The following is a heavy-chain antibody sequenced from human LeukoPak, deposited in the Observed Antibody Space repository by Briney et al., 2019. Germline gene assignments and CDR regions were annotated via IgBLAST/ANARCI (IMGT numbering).Heavy chain of an antibody. CDR2: VFHRGTT. CDR3: VRDGYYGSGSPGWFGP. V-gene: IGHV4-38-2*02. CDR1: GYSINSAFY. J-gene: IGHJ5*02. Sequence: TSETLSLTCTVSGYSINSAFYWGWIRVPPGKGLEWIGSVFHRGTTYYNSSLKGRVNISIDTSKNQFSLKLNSLTAEDTAMYYCVRDGYYGSGSPGWFGPWGPGTLVIVSA. D-gene: IGHD3-10*01.